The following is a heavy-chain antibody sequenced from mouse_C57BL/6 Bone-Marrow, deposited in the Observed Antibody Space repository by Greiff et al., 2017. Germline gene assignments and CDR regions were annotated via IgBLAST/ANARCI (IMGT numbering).Heavy chain of an antibody. Sequence: QVQLQQPGAELVRPGSSVKLSCKASGYTFTSYWMHWVKQRPIQGLEWIGNIDPSDSETHYNQKFKDKATLTVDKSSSTAYMQLSSLTSEDSAVYYCARRGGDSSGYNAMDYWGQGTSVTVSS. CDR1: GYTFTSYW. CDR3: ARRGGDSSGYNAMDY. V-gene: IGHV1-52*01. CDR2: IDPSDSET. J-gene: IGHJ4*01. D-gene: IGHD3-2*02.